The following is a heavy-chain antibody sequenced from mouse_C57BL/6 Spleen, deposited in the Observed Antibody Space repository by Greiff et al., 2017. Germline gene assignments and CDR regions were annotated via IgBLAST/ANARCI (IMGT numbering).Heavy chain of an antibody. J-gene: IGHJ2*01. CDR2: INPGSGGT. Sequence: VQLQQSGAELVRPGTSVKVYCKASGYAFTNYLIEWVKQRPGQGLEWIGVINPGSGGTNYNEKFKGKATLTADKSSSTAYMQLSSLTSEDSAVYFCARGGDTWVFDYWGQGTTLTVSS. CDR3: ARGGDTWVFDY. V-gene: IGHV1-54*01. D-gene: IGHD5-1-1*01. CDR1: GYAFTNYL.